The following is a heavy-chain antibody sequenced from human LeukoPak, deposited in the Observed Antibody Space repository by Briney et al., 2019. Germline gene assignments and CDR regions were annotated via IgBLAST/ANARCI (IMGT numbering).Heavy chain of an antibody. CDR2: ISFDGSNK. CDR3: ARDLVQYSYGSGSPAGY. J-gene: IGHJ4*02. Sequence: TVGSLRLSCAASGFTFCSYAMQGGCEAPGKGLGWVAVISFDGSNKYSADSVKGRFTISRDNSKNTLYLQMNSLRAEDTAVYYWARDLVQYSYGSGSPAGYWGQGSLVTV. D-gene: IGHD3-10*01. V-gene: IGHV3-30*04. CDR1: GFTFCSYA.